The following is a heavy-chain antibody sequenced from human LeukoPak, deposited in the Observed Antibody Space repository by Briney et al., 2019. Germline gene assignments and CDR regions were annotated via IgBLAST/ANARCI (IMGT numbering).Heavy chain of an antibody. CDR3: AKVPGYSYGYGYYGMDV. D-gene: IGHD5-18*01. CDR1: GGSFSGYY. J-gene: IGHJ6*02. Sequence: PSETLSLTCAVYGGSFSGYYWSWIRQPPGKGLEWIGEINHSGSTNYNPSLKSRVTISVDTSKNQFSLKLSSVTAADTAVYYCAKVPGYSYGYGYYGMDVWGQGTTVTVSS. CDR2: INHSGST. V-gene: IGHV4-34*01.